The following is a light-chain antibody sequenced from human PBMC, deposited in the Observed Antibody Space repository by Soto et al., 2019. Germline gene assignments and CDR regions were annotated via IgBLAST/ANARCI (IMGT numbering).Light chain of an antibody. CDR1: SXDVGGYIY. Sequence: QSVLTQPASVSGSPGLSITISCTGTSXDVGGYIYVSWYQQHPGKAPKLMIYDVTSRPSGVSYRFSGSKSGNTASLTISGLQAEDEADYYCSSDTTSISYVVGTGTKVTVL. V-gene: IGLV2-14*01. CDR2: DVT. CDR3: SSDTTSISYV. J-gene: IGLJ1*01.